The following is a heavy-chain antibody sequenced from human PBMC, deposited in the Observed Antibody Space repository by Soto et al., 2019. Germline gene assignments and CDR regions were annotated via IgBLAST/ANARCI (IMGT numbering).Heavy chain of an antibody. CDR2: ISYDGSNK. D-gene: IGHD4-17*01. Sequence: GGSLRLSCAASGFTFSSYGMHWVRQAPGKGLEWVAVISYDGSNKYYADSVKGRFTISRDNSKNTLYLQMNSLRAEDTAVYYCAKDYGGNSGILDYWGQGTLVTVSS. V-gene: IGHV3-30*18. CDR3: AKDYGGNSGILDY. J-gene: IGHJ4*02. CDR1: GFTFSSYG.